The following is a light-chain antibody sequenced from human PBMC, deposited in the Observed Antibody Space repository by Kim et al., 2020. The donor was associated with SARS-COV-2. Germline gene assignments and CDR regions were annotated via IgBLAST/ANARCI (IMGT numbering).Light chain of an antibody. J-gene: IGLJ1*01. V-gene: IGLV3-25*03. CDR1: ALPKQY. CDR3: QSADSSGTYYA. CDR2: KDS. Sequence: SYELTQPPSVSVSPGQTARITCSGDALPKQYAYWYQQKPGQAPVLVIYKDSERSSGIPERFSGSSSGTTVTLTISGVQAEDEADYYCQSADSSGTYYAFG.